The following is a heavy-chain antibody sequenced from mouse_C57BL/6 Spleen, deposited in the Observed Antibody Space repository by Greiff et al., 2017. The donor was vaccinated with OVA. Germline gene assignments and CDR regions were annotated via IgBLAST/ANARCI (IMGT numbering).Heavy chain of an antibody. CDR3: ARSGTGTDDDY. CDR1: GYTFTSYW. V-gene: IGHV1-69*01. D-gene: IGHD4-1*01. CDR2: IDPSDSYT. Sequence: QVQLKQPGAELVMPGASVKLSCKASGYTFTSYWMHWVKQRPGQGLEWIGEIDPSDSYTNYNQKFKGKSTLTVDKSSSTAYMQLSSLTSEDSAVYYCARSGTGTDDDYWGQGTTLTVSS. J-gene: IGHJ2*01.